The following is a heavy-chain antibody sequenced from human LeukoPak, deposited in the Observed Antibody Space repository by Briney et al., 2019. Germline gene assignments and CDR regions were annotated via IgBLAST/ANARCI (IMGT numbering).Heavy chain of an antibody. J-gene: IGHJ4*02. CDR2: INPNSDGT. Sequence: ASVKVSCKASGYTFTSYYMHWVRQAPGQGLEWMGWINPNSDGTNYAQRFQGRVTMTRDTSISTAYMELSRLRSDDTAVYYCARAGRYSYADYWGQGTLVTVSS. V-gene: IGHV1-2*02. CDR1: GYTFTSYY. D-gene: IGHD5-18*01. CDR3: ARAGRYSYADY.